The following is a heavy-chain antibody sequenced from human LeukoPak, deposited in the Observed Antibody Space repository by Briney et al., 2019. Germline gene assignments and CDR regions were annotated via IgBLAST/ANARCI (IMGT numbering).Heavy chain of an antibody. CDR3: ARGSDSPGTNWFDP. D-gene: IGHD2-21*02. Sequence: SGPTLVKPTQTLTLTCTFSGFSLRTSGVGVGWIRQPPVKALEWLALIYWNDVKFYSPSLRNRLTITKDTSKNQVVLTVTNMDPVDTATYYCARGSDSPGTNWFDPWGQGTLVTVSS. CDR2: IYWNDVK. V-gene: IGHV2-5*01. CDR1: GFSLRTSGVG. J-gene: IGHJ5*02.